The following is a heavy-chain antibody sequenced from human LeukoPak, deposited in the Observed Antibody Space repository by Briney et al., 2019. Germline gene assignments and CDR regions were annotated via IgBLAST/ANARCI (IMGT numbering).Heavy chain of an antibody. CDR3: ARVDRDYYDSGSSFEY. J-gene: IGHJ4*02. V-gene: IGHV4-39*01. Sequence: SETLSLTCTVSGGSISSSNYYWGWIRQPPGKGLEWIGSIYYSGSTYYNPSLKSRVTISVDTSKNQFSLKLSSVTAADTAVYYCARVDRDYYDSGSSFEYWGQGTLVTVSS. D-gene: IGHD3-10*01. CDR1: GGSISSSNYY. CDR2: IYYSGST.